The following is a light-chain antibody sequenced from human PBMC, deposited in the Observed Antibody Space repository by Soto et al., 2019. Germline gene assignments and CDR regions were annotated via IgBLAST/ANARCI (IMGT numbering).Light chain of an antibody. Sequence: EIVLTQSPATLSLSPWERATLSCMASQSVSSYLAWYQQKPGQAPRLLIYDASNRATGISARFSGSGSGTDFTLTISSLEPEDFAVYYCQQRSKWPPEVTFGQGARLE. CDR2: DAS. CDR3: QQRSKWPPEVT. CDR1: QSVSSY. J-gene: IGKJ5*01. V-gene: IGKV3-11*01.